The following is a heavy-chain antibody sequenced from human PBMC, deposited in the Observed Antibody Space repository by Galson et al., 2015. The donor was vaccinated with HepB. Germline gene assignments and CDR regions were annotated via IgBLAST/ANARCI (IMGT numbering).Heavy chain of an antibody. CDR2: IYFGGTT. V-gene: IGHV3-66*01. J-gene: IGHJ3*01. CDR1: GFTVISNY. Sequence: SLRLSCAASGFTVISNYVTWVRPAPGKGLEWVSVIYFGGTTYYADSVKGRFTISRDHSKNTMYLQMNSLRAEDTAVYYCARGGWFGNAFDVWGQGTLVTVSS. D-gene: IGHD3-10*01. CDR3: ARGGWFGNAFDV.